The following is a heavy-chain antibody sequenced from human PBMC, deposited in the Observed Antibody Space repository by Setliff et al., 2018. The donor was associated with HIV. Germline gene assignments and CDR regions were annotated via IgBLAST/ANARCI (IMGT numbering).Heavy chain of an antibody. Sequence: PSETLSLTCTVSGGSISGSYYYWGWIRQPPGKGLEWIGSIYYSGSTYYNPSLKSRVTISVDTSKNQFSLKLSSVTAADAAVYYCARSPSYRSSWEYYFDYWGQGILVTVSS. CDR3: ARSPSYRSSWEYYFDY. D-gene: IGHD6-13*01. CDR2: IYYSGST. V-gene: IGHV4-39*07. J-gene: IGHJ4*02. CDR1: GGSISGSYYY.